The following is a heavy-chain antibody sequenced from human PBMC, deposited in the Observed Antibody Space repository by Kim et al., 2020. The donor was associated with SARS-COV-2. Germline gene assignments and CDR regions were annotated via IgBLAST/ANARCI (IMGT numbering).Heavy chain of an antibody. Sequence: SETLSLTCAVFGESFSGYSWTWVRRPPGKGLEWIGEINHTGGTKYNQSLKSRVTISSDTSKSQFSLKVTSLSAADTAVYYCARGRVGVVPSPILGLGPFWEYYYLDVWGRGATVTVSS. D-gene: IGHD2-2*01. CDR3: ARGRVGVVPSPILGLGPFWEYYYLDV. CDR2: INHTGGT. CDR1: GESFSGYS. V-gene: IGHV4-34*01. J-gene: IGHJ6*03.